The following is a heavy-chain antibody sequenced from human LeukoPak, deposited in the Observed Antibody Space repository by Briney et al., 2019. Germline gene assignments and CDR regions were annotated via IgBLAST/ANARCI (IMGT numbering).Heavy chain of an antibody. CDR3: ARVYRKGSGSYYLLYFDY. V-gene: IGHV3-21*01. J-gene: IGHJ4*02. CDR1: GFTFSSYS. D-gene: IGHD3-10*01. Sequence: GGSLRLSCAASGFTFSSYSMNWVRQAPGRGLEWVSSISSSSYIYYADSVKGRFTISRDNAKNSLYLQMNSLRAEDTAVYYCARVYRKGSGSYYLLYFDYWGQGTLVIVSS. CDR2: ISSSSYI.